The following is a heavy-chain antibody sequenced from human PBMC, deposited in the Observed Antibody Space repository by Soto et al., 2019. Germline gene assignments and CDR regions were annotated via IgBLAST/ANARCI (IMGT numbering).Heavy chain of an antibody. Sequence: EVQLVESGGGLVKPGGSLRLSCVVSGFTFSSYSMNWVRQAPGKGLEWVSSISSSSIYTYYADSVKGRFTISRDNAKNSVYLQMNSLRAEDTAVYYCARDFKESQYYYYCMDVWGKGTTVTVS. D-gene: IGHD3-10*01. CDR3: ARDFKESQYYYYCMDV. CDR2: ISSSSIYT. J-gene: IGHJ6*03. CDR1: GFTFSSYS. V-gene: IGHV3-21*06.